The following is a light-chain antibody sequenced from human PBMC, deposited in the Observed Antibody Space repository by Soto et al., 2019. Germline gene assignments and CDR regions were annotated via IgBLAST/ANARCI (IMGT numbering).Light chain of an antibody. CDR3: SSFTTSSTMV. J-gene: IGLJ2*01. CDR2: EVS. Sequence: QSALTQPPSVSGSPGQSVTISCTGTSSDVGSYNRVSWYQQPPGTAPKIMIYEVSDRPSGVPDRFSGSKSGNTASLTISGLQAEDEAVYYCSSFTTSSTMVFGGGTQLTVL. V-gene: IGLV2-18*02. CDR1: SSDVGSYNR.